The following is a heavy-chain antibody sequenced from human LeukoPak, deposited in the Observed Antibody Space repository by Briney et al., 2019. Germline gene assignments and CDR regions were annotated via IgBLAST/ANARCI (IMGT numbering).Heavy chain of an antibody. CDR2: INHSGST. Sequence: PSETLSLTCAVYGGSFSGYYWSWIRQPPGKGLEWIGEINHSGSTNYNPSLKSRVTISVDTSKNQFSLKLSSVTAADTAVYSCASHDFWSGYPKFDYWGQGTLVTVSS. CDR3: ASHDFWSGYPKFDY. CDR1: GGSFSGYY. V-gene: IGHV4-34*01. D-gene: IGHD3-3*01. J-gene: IGHJ4*02.